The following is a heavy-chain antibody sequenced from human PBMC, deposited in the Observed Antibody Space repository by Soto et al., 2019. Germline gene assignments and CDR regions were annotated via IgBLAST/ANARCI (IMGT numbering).Heavy chain of an antibody. CDR3: ARAEKLWFGELPDY. D-gene: IGHD3-10*01. CDR1: GFTFSSYA. Sequence: QVQLVESGGGVVQPGRSLRLSCAASGFTFSSYAMHWVRQAPGKGLEWVAVISYDGSNKYYADSVKGRFTISRDNSKNTLYLQMNSLRAEDTAVYYCARAEKLWFGELPDYWGQGTLVTVSS. J-gene: IGHJ4*02. CDR2: ISYDGSNK. V-gene: IGHV3-30-3*01.